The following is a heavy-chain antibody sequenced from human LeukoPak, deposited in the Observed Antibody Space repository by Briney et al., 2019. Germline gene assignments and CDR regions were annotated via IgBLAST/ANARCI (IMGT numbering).Heavy chain of an antibody. CDR1: GGSISNHY. Sequence: TSETLSLTCIVSGGSISNHYWSWIRQPPGKGLEWIGYMYYSGSTNYNPSLKSRVTISLDTSNNQFSLKLSSVTAADTAMYYCACGEGPRYFDYWGQGTLVTVSS. V-gene: IGHV4-59*11. CDR2: MYYSGST. D-gene: IGHD4-17*01. J-gene: IGHJ4*02. CDR3: ACGEGPRYFDY.